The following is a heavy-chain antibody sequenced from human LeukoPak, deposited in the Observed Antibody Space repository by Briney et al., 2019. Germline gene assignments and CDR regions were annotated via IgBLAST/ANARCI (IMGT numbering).Heavy chain of an antibody. D-gene: IGHD6-6*01. CDR3: ARVLGSSSRAHFQH. V-gene: IGHV1-69*13. Sequence: GASVKVSCKASVGTFTSYAISWVGQAPGPGLEWMGGIIPIFGTANYAQNLQGRDPITADEYTSTAYMELSSLRSEDTAVYYCARVLGSSSRAHFQHWGQGTLVTVSS. CDR1: VGTFTSYA. CDR2: IIPIFGTA. J-gene: IGHJ1*01.